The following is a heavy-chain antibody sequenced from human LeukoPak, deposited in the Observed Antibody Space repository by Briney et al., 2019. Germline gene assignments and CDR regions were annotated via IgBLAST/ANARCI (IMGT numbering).Heavy chain of an antibody. CDR3: ARANYYDSSGYPKMGYYYYYYGMDV. D-gene: IGHD3-22*01. V-gene: IGHV4-39*01. CDR1: GGSFSSSSYY. Sequence: SETLSLTCAVYGGSFSSSSYYWGWIRQPPGKGLEWIGSIYYSGSTYYNPSLKSRVTISVDTSKNQFSLKLSSVTAADTAVYYCARANYYDSSGYPKMGYYYYYYGMDVWGQGTTVTVSS. CDR2: IYYSGST. J-gene: IGHJ6*02.